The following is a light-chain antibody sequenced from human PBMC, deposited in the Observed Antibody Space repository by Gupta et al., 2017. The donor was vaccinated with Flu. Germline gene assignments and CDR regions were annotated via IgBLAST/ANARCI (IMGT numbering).Light chain of an antibody. CDR1: HDINKF. CDR2: DAS. V-gene: IGKV1-33*01. Sequence: GDAVTITCQATHDINKFLNWYRQRPGKAPKILIFDASNLEIGVPSRFSGGGTGTLFSLTISSLQPEDVATYYCQQYANAPLTFGGGTKVEI. J-gene: IGKJ4*01. CDR3: QQYANAPLT.